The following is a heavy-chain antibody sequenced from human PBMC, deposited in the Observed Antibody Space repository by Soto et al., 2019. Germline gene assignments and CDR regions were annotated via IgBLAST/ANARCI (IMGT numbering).Heavy chain of an antibody. CDR3: ARGRRYGDYFDY. D-gene: IGHD4-17*01. CDR2: IYYSGST. Sequence: SETLSLTCTVSGGSISSGDYYWSWIRQPPGKGLDWIGYIYYSGSTYYNPSLKSRVTISVDTSKNQFSLKLSSVTAADTAVYYCARGRRYGDYFDYWGQGTLVTVSS. CDR1: GGSISSGDYY. J-gene: IGHJ4*02. V-gene: IGHV4-30-4*01.